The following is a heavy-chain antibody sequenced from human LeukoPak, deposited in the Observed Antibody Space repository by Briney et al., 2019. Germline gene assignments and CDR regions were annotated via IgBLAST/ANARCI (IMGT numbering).Heavy chain of an antibody. D-gene: IGHD4-17*01. Sequence: SSETLSLTCTVSGYSISSGYYWGWIRQPPGQGLEWIGSIYHSGSTYYNPSLKSRVTISVDTSKNQFSLKLSSVTAADTAVYYCARDPAHDYGDYPNLDYWGQGTLVTVSS. V-gene: IGHV4-38-2*02. J-gene: IGHJ4*02. CDR3: ARDPAHDYGDYPNLDY. CDR2: IYHSGST. CDR1: GYSISSGYY.